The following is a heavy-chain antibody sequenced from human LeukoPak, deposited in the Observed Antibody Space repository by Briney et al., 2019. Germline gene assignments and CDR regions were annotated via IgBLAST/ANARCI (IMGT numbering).Heavy chain of an antibody. CDR2: ISYDGSNK. D-gene: IGHD3-10*01. CDR3: AKDQGYYGSGRGMDV. J-gene: IGHJ6*04. V-gene: IGHV3-30*18. Sequence: GGSLRLSCAASGFTFSSYWMSWVRQAPGKGLEWVAVISYDGSNKYYADSVKGRFTISRDNSKNTLYLQMNSLRAEDTAVYYCAKDQGYYGSGRGMDVWGKGTTVTVSS. CDR1: GFTFSSYW.